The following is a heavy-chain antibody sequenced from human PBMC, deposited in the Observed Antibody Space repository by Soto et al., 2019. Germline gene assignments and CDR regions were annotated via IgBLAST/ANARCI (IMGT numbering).Heavy chain of an antibody. CDR1: GGSISSYY. Sequence: SETLSLTCTVSGGSISSYYWSWIRQPPGKGLEWIGYIYYSGSTNYNPSLKSRVTISVDTSKNQFSLKLSSVTAADTAVYYCARVGVRVIDAFDIWGQGTMVTVSS. D-gene: IGHD3-16*01. CDR2: IYYSGST. J-gene: IGHJ3*02. V-gene: IGHV4-59*08. CDR3: ARVGVRVIDAFDI.